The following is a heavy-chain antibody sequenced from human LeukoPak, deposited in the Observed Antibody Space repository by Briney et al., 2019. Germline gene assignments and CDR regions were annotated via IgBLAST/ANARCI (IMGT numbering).Heavy chain of an antibody. Sequence: SETLSLTCTVSGGSISSGGYYWSWIRQPPGKGLEWIGEINHSGSTNYNPSLKSRVTISVDTSKNQFSLKLSSVTAADTAVYYCARETPGAGHFDYWGQGSLVTVSS. J-gene: IGHJ4*02. CDR2: INHSGST. CDR3: ARETPGAGHFDY. V-gene: IGHV4-39*07. CDR1: GGSISSGGYY. D-gene: IGHD7-27*01.